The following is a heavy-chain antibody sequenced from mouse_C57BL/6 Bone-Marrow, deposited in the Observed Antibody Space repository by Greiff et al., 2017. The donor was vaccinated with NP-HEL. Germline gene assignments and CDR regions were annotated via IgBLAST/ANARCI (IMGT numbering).Heavy chain of an antibody. CDR2: IDPSGSYT. J-gene: IGHJ3*01. Sequence: QVQLQQPGAELVMPGASVKLSCKASGYTFTSYWMHWVKQRPGQGLEWIGEIDPSGSYTNYNQKFKDKSTLTVDKSSSTAYMQLSSLTSEDSAVYYCASFAYWGQGTLVTVSA. V-gene: IGHV1-69*01. CDR1: GYTFTSYW. CDR3: ASFAY.